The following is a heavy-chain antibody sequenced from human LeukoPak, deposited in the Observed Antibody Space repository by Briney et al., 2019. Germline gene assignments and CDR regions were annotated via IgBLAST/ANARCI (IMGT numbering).Heavy chain of an antibody. V-gene: IGHV1-18*01. Sequence: ASVKVSCKASGYTFTSYGISWVRQAPGQGLEWMGWISAYNGNTNYAQKLQGRVTMTTDTSTSTAYMELWSLRSDDTAVYYCARVPRSSSWYFMSSPPDVLFDYWGQGTLVTVSS. D-gene: IGHD6-13*01. CDR3: ARVPRSSSWYFMSSPPDVLFDY. CDR1: GYTFTSYG. J-gene: IGHJ4*02. CDR2: ISAYNGNT.